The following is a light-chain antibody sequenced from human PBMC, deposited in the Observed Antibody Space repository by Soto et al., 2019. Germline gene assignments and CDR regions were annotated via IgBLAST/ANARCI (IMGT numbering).Light chain of an antibody. CDR2: AAS. V-gene: IGKV3-20*01. CDR1: QSISSGY. Sequence: EIVLTQSPGTLSLSPGERATLSCRASQSISSGYLAWYQQKPGQAPRLLIYAASSRATGIPDRFSGSGSGTDFPLTISRLEPEDFAVYYCQQYGSSSNTFGQGTQLEIK. CDR3: QQYGSSSNT. J-gene: IGKJ2*01.